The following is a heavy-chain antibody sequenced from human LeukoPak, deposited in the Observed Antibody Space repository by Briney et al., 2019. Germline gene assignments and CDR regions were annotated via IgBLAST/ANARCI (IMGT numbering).Heavy chain of an antibody. Sequence: HPGGSLRLSCAASGFTFSSYGTHWVRQAPGKGLEWVANIKQDGSEQYYVDSVKGRFTISRDNAKNSLFLQMSSLRAEDTAVYYCAKDYDFWSGGADASFDVWGQGTMVTVSS. J-gene: IGHJ3*01. CDR3: AKDYDFWSGGADASFDV. CDR2: IKQDGSEQ. V-gene: IGHV3-7*01. D-gene: IGHD3-3*01. CDR1: GFTFSSYG.